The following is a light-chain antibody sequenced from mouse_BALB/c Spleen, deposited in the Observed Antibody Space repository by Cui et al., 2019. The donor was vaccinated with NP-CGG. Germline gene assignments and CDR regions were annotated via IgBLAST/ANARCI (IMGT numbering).Light chain of an antibody. CDR1: TGAVTTSNY. CDR2: GTN. J-gene: IGLJ1*01. V-gene: IGLV1*01. Sequence: QAVVTQASALTTSPGETVTLSCRSSTGAVTTSNYANWVQEKPDPLFTGLIGGTNNRAPGVPARFSGSLIGDKAVLTITGAQTGDEAIYFCALWYSNHWVFGGGTKLTVL. CDR3: ALWYSNHWV.